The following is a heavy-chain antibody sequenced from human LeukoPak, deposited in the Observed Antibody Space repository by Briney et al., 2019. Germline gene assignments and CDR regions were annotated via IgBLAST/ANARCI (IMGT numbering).Heavy chain of an antibody. CDR1: GYTFTGYY. J-gene: IGHJ3*02. CDR2: INPNSGGT. V-gene: IGHV1-2*02. CDR3: ARGGQSGYYYDSSGHDAFDI. Sequence: ASVKVSCKASGYTFTGYYMHWVRQAPGQGLEWMGWINPNSGGTNYAQKFQGRVTMTRDTSISTACMELSRLRSDDTAVYYCARGGQSGYYYDSSGHDAFDIWGQGTMVTVSS. D-gene: IGHD3-22*01.